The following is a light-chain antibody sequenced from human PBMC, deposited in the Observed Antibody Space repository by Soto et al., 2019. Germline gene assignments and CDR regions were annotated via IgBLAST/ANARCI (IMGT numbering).Light chain of an antibody. CDR2: GAA. J-gene: IGKJ3*01. V-gene: IGKV3-20*01. Sequence: EIALTQSPGTLSSSPRERATLSCRASQSVSSSYLAWYQQKPGQAPRLLIYGAASSANGIPDRFSGSGSGTDFALTIRRLEPEDFAVYYCQQYGTSFTFGPGTKVDFK. CDR1: QSVSSSY. CDR3: QQYGTSFT.